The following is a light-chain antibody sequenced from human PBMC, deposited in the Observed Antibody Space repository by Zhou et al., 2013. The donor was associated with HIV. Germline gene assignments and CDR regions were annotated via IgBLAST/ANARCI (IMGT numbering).Light chain of an antibody. CDR3: QQYGSSPLT. J-gene: IGKJ4*01. V-gene: IGKV3-20*01. CDR2: GVS. Sequence: EIVLTQSPGTLSLSPGETATLSCRASQSVSRSNLAWYQQKPGQTPRLLIYGVSSRASGIPDRFSGSGSGTDFTLTISRLEPEDFAVYYCQQYGSSPLTFGGGTKVEI. CDR1: QSVSRSN.